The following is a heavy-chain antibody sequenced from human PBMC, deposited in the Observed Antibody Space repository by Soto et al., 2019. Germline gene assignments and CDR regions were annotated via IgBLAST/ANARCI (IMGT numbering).Heavy chain of an antibody. CDR2: VNPNSGNT. CDR3: ASFSGSYYDILTGYYIKKEDAFDI. V-gene: IGHV1-8*01. D-gene: IGHD3-9*01. CDR1: GYTFTSYD. Sequence: GASVKVSCKASGYTFTSYDINWVRQATGQGLEWMGWVNPNSGNTGYAQKFQGRVTMTRNTSISTAYMELSSLRSEDTAVYYCASFSGSYYDILTGYYIKKEDAFDIWGQGTMVTVSS. J-gene: IGHJ3*02.